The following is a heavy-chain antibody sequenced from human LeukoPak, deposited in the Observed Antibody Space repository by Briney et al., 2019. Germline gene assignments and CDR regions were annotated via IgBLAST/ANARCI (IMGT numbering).Heavy chain of an antibody. CDR3: AKDAGSRSYGYGWYFDL. V-gene: IGHV3-9*03. D-gene: IGHD5-18*01. Sequence: PGGSLRLSCAASGFTFDDYAMHWVRQAPGKGLEWVSGISWNSGSIGYADSVKGRFTISRDNAKNSLYLQMNSLRAEDMALYYCAKDAGSRSYGYGWYFDLWGRGTLVTVSP. CDR1: GFTFDDYA. J-gene: IGHJ2*01. CDR2: ISWNSGSI.